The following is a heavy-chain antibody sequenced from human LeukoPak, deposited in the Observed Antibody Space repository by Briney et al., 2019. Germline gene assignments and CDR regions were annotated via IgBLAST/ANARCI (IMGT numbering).Heavy chain of an antibody. CDR1: GVSISSYY. D-gene: IGHD5-12*01. CDR2: IYYSGST. Sequence: SETLSLTCTVSGVSISSYYWSWLRQPPGKGLEWIVYIYYSGSTNYNPSLKSRVTISVDTSKNQFSLKLSSVTAVDTAVYYCARVRVATPYYYYGMDVWGQGTTVTVSS. CDR3: ARVRVATPYYYYGMDV. J-gene: IGHJ6*02. V-gene: IGHV4-59*01.